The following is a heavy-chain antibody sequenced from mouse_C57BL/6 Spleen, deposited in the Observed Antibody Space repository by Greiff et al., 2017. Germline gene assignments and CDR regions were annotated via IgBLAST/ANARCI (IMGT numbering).Heavy chain of an antibody. CDR3: ARGITTVWYFDV. D-gene: IGHD1-1*01. J-gene: IGHJ1*03. CDR1: GYTFPSYW. CDR2: INPSNGGT. V-gene: IGHV1-53*01. Sequence: VQLQQPGTELVKPGASVKLSCKASGYTFPSYWMHWVKQRPGQGLEWIGNINPSNGGTNYNEKFKSKATLTVDKSSSTAYMQLSSLTSEDSAVYYCARGITTVWYFDVWGTGTTVTVSS.